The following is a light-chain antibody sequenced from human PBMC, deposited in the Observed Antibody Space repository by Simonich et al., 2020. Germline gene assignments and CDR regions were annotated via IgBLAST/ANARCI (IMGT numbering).Light chain of an antibody. J-gene: IGLJ3*02. Sequence: QSVLTQPPSASGTPGQRVTISCSGSSSNIGSNTVNWYQQLPGTAPKLRLYRNHPRPSGVPDRFSGSKSGTSASLAISGLRSEDEADYYCAAWDDSLSGWVFGGGTKLTVL. CDR3: AAWDDSLSGWV. CDR2: RNH. CDR1: SSNIGSNT. V-gene: IGLV1-47*01.